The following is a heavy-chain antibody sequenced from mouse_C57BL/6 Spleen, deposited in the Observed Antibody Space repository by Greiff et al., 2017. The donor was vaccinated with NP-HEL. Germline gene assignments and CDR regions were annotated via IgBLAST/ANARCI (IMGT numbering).Heavy chain of an antibody. CDR2: IDPNSGGT. CDR3: ARGDGKYDECFDY. V-gene: IGHV1-62-3*01. D-gene: IGHD2-1*01. CDR1: GYTFTSYW. Sequence: VKLMESGAELVKPGASVKLSCKASGYTFTSYWMHWVKQRPGRGLEWIGRIDPNSGGTKYNEKFKSKATLTVDKPSSTAYMQLSSLTSEDSAVXDCARGDGKYDECFDYWGQGTTLTVSS. J-gene: IGHJ2*01.